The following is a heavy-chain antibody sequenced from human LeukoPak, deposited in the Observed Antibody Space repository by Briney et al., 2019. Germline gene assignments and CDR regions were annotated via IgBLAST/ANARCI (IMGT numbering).Heavy chain of an antibody. V-gene: IGHV4-34*01. Sequence: PSETLSLTCAVYGGSFSGYYWSWIRQPPGKGLEWIGEINHSGSTNYTPSLKSRVTISVDTSKNQFSLKLSSVTAADTAVYYCARTDYYDSSGAFDYWGQGTLVTVSS. CDR1: GGSFSGYY. D-gene: IGHD3-22*01. CDR3: ARTDYYDSSGAFDY. J-gene: IGHJ4*02. CDR2: INHSGST.